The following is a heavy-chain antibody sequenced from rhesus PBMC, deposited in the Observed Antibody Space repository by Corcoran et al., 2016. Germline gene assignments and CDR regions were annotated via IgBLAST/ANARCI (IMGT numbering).Heavy chain of an antibody. CDR3: TSPVRYRFDV. Sequence: QVQLQESGPGLVKPSETLSLTCAVSGGSFRSYWWNWIRQPPGKGLEWIGEINGYKGSTHSNPSLRSRVTISMDVSKNQFSLRLTSVTAADTAVYYCTSPVRYRFDVWGPGVLVSVSS. J-gene: IGHJ5-1*01. CDR1: GGSFRSYW. D-gene: IGHD3-9*01. V-gene: IGHV4-80*01. CDR2: INGYKGST.